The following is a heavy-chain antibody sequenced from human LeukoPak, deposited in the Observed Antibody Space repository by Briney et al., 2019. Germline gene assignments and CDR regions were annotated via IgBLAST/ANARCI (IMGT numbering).Heavy chain of an antibody. CDR3: AKVGVYGDLRTHYYYYMDV. V-gene: IGHV3-21*01. Sequence: GGSLRLSCAASGFTFSSYSMNWVRQAPGKGLEWVSSISSSSSYIYYADSVKGRFTISRDNAKNSLYLQMNSLRAEDTAVYYCAKVGVYGDLRTHYYYYMDVWGKGTTVTISS. J-gene: IGHJ6*03. CDR2: ISSSSSYI. CDR1: GFTFSSYS. D-gene: IGHD4-17*01.